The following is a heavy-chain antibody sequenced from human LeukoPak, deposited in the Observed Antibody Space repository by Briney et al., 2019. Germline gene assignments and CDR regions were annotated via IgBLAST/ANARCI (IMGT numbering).Heavy chain of an antibody. CDR3: ARSGLIRGVIITPFDY. CDR1: GGTFSSYA. D-gene: IGHD3-10*01. Sequence: SVKVSCKASGGTFSSYAISWVRQAPGQGLEWMGGIIPIFGTANYAQKFQGRVTITTDESTRTAYMELSSLRSEDTAVYYCARSGLIRGVIITPFDYWGQGTLVTVSS. J-gene: IGHJ4*02. V-gene: IGHV1-69*05. CDR2: IIPIFGTA.